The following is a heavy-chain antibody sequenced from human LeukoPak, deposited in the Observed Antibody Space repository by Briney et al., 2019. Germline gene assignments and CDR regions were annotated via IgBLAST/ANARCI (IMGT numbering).Heavy chain of an antibody. V-gene: IGHV1-46*01. CDR3: ARDQEGFDY. J-gene: IGHJ4*02. CDR2: IYPRDGST. CDR1: GYSFTGYY. Sequence: GASVKVSRKTSGYSFTGYYLHWVRQAPGQGLEWMGMIYPRDGSTSYAQNFQGRVTVTRDTSTTTVHMELRGLRSEDTAVYYCARDQEGFDYWGQGTVVTVSS.